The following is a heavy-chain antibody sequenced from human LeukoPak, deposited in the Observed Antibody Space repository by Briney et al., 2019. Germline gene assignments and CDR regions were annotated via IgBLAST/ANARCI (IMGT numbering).Heavy chain of an antibody. V-gene: IGHV4-39*07. CDR3: ARGLGYCSSTSCPQGAFDI. Sequence: SETLSLTCTVSGGSISRSSYYWGWIRQPPGKGLEWIGYIYYSGSTYYNPSLKSRVTISVDTSKNQFSLKLSSVTAADTAVYYCARGLGYCSSTSCPQGAFDIWGQGTMVTVSS. J-gene: IGHJ3*02. CDR1: GGSISRSSYY. CDR2: IYYSGST. D-gene: IGHD2-2*01.